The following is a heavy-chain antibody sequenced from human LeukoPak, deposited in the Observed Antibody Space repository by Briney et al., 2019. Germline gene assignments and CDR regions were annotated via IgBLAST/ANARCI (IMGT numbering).Heavy chain of an antibody. Sequence: GGSLRLSCAASGFTFSSYSMNWVRQAPGKGLEWVSSISSSSSYIYYADSVKGRFTISRDNAKNSLYLQMNGLRAEDTAVYYCARDLRYYYDSSGPVVDYWGQGTLVTVSS. CDR2: ISSSSSYI. D-gene: IGHD3-22*01. V-gene: IGHV3-21*01. CDR3: ARDLRYYYDSSGPVVDY. J-gene: IGHJ4*02. CDR1: GFTFSSYS.